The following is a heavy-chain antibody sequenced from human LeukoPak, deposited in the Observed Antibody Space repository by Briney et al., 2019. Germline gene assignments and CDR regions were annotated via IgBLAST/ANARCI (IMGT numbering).Heavy chain of an antibody. D-gene: IGHD3-10*01. Sequence: SETLSLTCTVSGGSITSYHYSWIRQPPGKGLEGIGYIYYSGSTNYNPSLSTRLTISVDTSKNQFSLKLTSVTAADTAVYYCARGGGRKLDSWGQGTLVTVSS. CDR1: GGSITSYH. J-gene: IGHJ4*02. CDR2: IYYSGST. CDR3: ARGGGRKLDS. V-gene: IGHV4-59*01.